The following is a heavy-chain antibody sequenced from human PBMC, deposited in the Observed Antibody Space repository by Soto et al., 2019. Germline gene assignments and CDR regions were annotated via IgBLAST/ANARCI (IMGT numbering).Heavy chain of an antibody. D-gene: IGHD7-27*01. Sequence: QVQLVHSGAEVKKHGSSVKVSRKASGGTFSSYTISWVRQAPGQGLEWMGRIIPILGIANYAQKFQGRVTITADKSTSTAYMELSSLRSEDTAVYYCATALGLLQNFDYWGQGTLVTVSS. V-gene: IGHV1-69*02. CDR2: IIPILGIA. CDR3: ATALGLLQNFDY. J-gene: IGHJ4*02. CDR1: GGTFSSYT.